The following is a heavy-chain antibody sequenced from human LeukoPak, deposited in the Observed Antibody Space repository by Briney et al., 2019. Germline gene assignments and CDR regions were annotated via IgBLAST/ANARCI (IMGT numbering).Heavy chain of an antibody. V-gene: IGHV4-38-2*02. CDR2: IYHSGST. J-gene: IGHJ5*02. CDR1: GYSISSGYY. CDR3: AREGGDYYGSGSYHTLGNWFDP. Sequence: SETLSLTCAVSGYSISSGYYRGWIRQPPGKGLEWIGSIYHSGSTYYNPSLKSRVTISVDTSKNQFSLKLSSVTAADTAVYYCAREGGDYYGSGSYHTLGNWFDPWGQGTLVTVSS. D-gene: IGHD3-10*01.